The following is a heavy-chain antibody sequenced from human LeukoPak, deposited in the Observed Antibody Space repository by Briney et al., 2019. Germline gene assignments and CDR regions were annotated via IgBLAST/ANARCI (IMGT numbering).Heavy chain of an antibody. CDR2: INPNSGGT. D-gene: IGHD2-2*01. Sequence: ASVKVSCKASGYTFTGYYMHWVRQAPGQGLEWMGWINPNSGGTNYAQKFQGWVTMTRDTSISTAYMELSRLRSYDTAVYYCARDYCSSTSCYLDYWGQGTLVTVSS. CDR1: GYTFTGYY. J-gene: IGHJ4*02. V-gene: IGHV1-2*04. CDR3: ARDYCSSTSCYLDY.